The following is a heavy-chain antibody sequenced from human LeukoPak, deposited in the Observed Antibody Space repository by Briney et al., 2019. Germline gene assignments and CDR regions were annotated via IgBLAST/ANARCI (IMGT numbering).Heavy chain of an antibody. Sequence: GGSLRLSCVASGFTFSIYDLSWVRQAPGKGLECVSAIDRGVGSTYYADSVKGRFTISRDNSKNTLYLQMNNLRVDDTAVYYCAKKGQADDGGKPDWGQGTLVTVSS. V-gene: IGHV3-23*01. CDR1: GFTFSIYD. CDR3: AKKGQADDGGKPD. CDR2: IDRGVGST. J-gene: IGHJ4*02.